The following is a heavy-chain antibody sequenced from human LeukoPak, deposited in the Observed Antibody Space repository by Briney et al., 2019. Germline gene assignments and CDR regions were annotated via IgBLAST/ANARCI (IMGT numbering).Heavy chain of an antibody. CDR3: ARQYDSYFYYYLDL. J-gene: IGHJ6*03. CDR1: GYPINNAYY. Sequence: SETLSLTCGVSGYPINNAYYWVWIRQPPGKGLEWIGSLYHPDSTYYNPSLKSRVTMSVDASRNQFSLRLSFVTAADTAVYYCARQYDSYFYYYLDLWGTGTTVAVSS. D-gene: IGHD2-2*01. CDR2: LYHPDST. V-gene: IGHV4-38-2*01.